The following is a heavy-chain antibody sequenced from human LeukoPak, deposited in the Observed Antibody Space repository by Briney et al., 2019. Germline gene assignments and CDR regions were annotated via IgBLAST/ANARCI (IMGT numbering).Heavy chain of an antibody. CDR3: ARPWHDSSIVGFDP. CDR2: IYSSGST. D-gene: IGHD4-11*01. Sequence: PSETLSLTCTVSSGSISSYYWSWIRQPPGKGPEWIGYIYSSGSTNYNPSLKSRVTISVDTSKNQFSLKLSSVTAADTAVYYCARPWHDSSIVGFDPWGQGTLVTVSS. CDR1: SGSISSYY. V-gene: IGHV4-59*01. J-gene: IGHJ5*02.